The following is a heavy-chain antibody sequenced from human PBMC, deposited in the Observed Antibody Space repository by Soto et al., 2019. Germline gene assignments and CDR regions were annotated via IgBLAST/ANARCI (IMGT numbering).Heavy chain of an antibody. CDR3: AKNGCGGDCYSSVAGNWFDP. CDR1: GFTFSSYA. J-gene: IGHJ5*02. Sequence: GGSLRLSCAASGFTFSSYAMSWVRQAPGKGLEWVSAISGSGGSTYYADSVEGRFTISRDNSNNTLYLQMHSLTAADTAVYYCAKNGCGGDCYSSVAGNWFDPWGQGTLVTVSS. CDR2: ISGSGGST. D-gene: IGHD2-21*02. V-gene: IGHV3-23*01.